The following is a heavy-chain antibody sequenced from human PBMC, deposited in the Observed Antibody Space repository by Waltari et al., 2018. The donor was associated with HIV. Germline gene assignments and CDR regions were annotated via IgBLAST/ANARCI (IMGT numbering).Heavy chain of an antibody. CDR1: GGSFSGYY. D-gene: IGHD3-22*01. CDR2: INHSGST. V-gene: IGHV4-34*01. CDR3: ARGGDGRGYYYDSSGPPDY. J-gene: IGHJ4*02. Sequence: QVQLQQWGAGLLKPSETLSLTCAVYGGSFSGYYWSWIRQPPGKGLEWIGEINHSGSTNDNPSLKSRVTISVDTSKNQFSLKLSSVTAADTAVYYCARGGDGRGYYYDSSGPPDYWGQGTLVTVSS.